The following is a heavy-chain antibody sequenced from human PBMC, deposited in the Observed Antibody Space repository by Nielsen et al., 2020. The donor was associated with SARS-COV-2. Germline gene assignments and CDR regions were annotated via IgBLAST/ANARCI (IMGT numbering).Heavy chain of an antibody. CDR1: GYTLTELS. D-gene: IGHD5-18*01. V-gene: IGHV1-24*01. Sequence: ASVKVSCKVSGYTLTELSMHWVRQAPGKGLEWMGGFDPEEGETIYAQKFQGRVTMTEDTSTDAAYMELSSLRSEDTAVYYCATGPQLRQQNWFDPWGQGTLVTVSS. CDR2: FDPEEGET. J-gene: IGHJ5*02. CDR3: ATGPQLRQQNWFDP.